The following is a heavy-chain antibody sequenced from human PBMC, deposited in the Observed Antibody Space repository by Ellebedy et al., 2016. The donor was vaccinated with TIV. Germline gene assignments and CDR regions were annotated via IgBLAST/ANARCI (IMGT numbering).Heavy chain of an antibody. D-gene: IGHD2-15*01. CDR2: ISKDGGST. CDR1: GFHFKSFS. J-gene: IGHJ4*02. V-gene: IGHV3-64D*06. Sequence: PGGSLRLSCAASGFHFKSFSMYWVLQAPGKGLEYVSAISKDGGSTFFADSVRGRFSISRDNSKNTVSLQMSSLRSDDTAVYYCVKDLGGQDDFWGQGSLVTVSS. CDR3: VKDLGGQDDF.